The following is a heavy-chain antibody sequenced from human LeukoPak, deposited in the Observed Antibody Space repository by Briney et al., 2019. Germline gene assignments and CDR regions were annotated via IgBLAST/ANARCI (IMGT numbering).Heavy chain of an antibody. CDR2: INPNSGGT. D-gene: IGHD6-6*01. CDR1: GYTFTGYY. V-gene: IGHV1-2*06. J-gene: IGHJ5*02. Sequence: GASVKVSCKASGYTFTGYYMHWVRQAPGQGLEWMGRINPNSGGTNYAQKFQGRVTMTRDTSISTAYMELSRLRSDDTAMYYCARETAAPVNWFDPWGQGTLVTVSS. CDR3: ARETAAPVNWFDP.